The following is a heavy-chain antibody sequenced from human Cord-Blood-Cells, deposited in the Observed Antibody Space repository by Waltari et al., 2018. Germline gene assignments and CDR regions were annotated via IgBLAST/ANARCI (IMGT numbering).Heavy chain of an antibody. V-gene: IGHV4-34*01. Sequence: QVQLQQWGAGLLKPSETLSLTCAVYGGSFSGYYWSWSRQPPGKGLEWIGEINHSGSTNYNPSLKSRVTISVDTSKNQFSLKLSSVTAADTAVYYCARGTPANWGLLRAFDIWGQGTMVTVSS. CDR2: INHSGST. D-gene: IGHD7-27*01. CDR1: GGSFSGYY. CDR3: ARGTPANWGLLRAFDI. J-gene: IGHJ3*02.